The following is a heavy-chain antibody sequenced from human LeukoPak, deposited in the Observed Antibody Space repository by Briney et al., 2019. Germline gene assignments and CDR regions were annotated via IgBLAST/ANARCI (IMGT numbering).Heavy chain of an antibody. CDR1: GFSFSNYV. D-gene: IGHD5-18*01. J-gene: IGHJ4*02. V-gene: IGHV3-23*01. CDR2: ITGSGAST. CDR3: ARDRGYTFDL. Sequence: LPGGSLRLSCAASGFSFSNYVMTWVRQAPGKGLEWVSSITGSGASTNYADSVKGRFTISRDNAKNTLSLQMNSLRAEDTAVYYCARDRGYTFDLWGQGTLVTVSS.